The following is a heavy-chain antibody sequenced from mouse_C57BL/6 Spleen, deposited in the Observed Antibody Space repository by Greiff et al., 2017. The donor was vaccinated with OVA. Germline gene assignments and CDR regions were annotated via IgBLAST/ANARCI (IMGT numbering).Heavy chain of an antibody. CDR3: ARYIGGPDV. Sequence: EVKLMESGGGLVQPGGSLSLSCAASGFTFTDYYMSWVRQPPGKALEWLGFIRNKANGYTTEYSASVKGRFTISRDNSQSILYLQMNALRAEDSATYYCARYIGGPDVWGTGTTVTVSS. CDR2: IRNKANGYTT. J-gene: IGHJ1*03. CDR1: GFTFTDYY. V-gene: IGHV7-3*01. D-gene: IGHD3-3*01.